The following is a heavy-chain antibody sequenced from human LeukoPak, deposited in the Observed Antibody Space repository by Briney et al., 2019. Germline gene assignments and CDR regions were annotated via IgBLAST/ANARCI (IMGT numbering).Heavy chain of an antibody. CDR3: AREVIAAHNWFDP. D-gene: IGHD6-6*01. Sequence: SETLSLTCTVSGGSISSGSYSWSWIRQPAGKGLEWIGRFYTSGSTNYNPSLKSRVAISVDTSKNQFSLKLSSVTAADTAVYYCAREVIAAHNWFDPWGQGTLVTVSS. J-gene: IGHJ5*02. CDR2: FYTSGST. CDR1: GGSISSGSYS. V-gene: IGHV4-61*02.